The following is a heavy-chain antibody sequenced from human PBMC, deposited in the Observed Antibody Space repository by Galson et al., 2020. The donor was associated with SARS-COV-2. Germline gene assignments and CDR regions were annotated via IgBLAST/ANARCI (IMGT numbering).Heavy chain of an antibody. D-gene: IGHD3-16*01. Sequence: GESLKISCAASGFSSSSNWMSWVRQAPGKGLEWVANIRQDGSEKDYVDSVKGRFTISRDNAKKSLYLQLNSLRAEDTAMYYCARDNLGEEYSRSGKHYYYYGMDVWGQGTTVTVSS. CDR1: GFSSSSNW. J-gene: IGHJ6*02. V-gene: IGHV3-7*03. CDR3: ARDNLGEEYSRSGKHYYYYGMDV. CDR2: IRQDGSEK.